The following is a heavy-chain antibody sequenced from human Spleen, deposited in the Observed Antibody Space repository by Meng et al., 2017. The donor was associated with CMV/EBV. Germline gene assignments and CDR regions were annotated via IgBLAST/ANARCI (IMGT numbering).Heavy chain of an antibody. Sequence: LSCAASGFTFSRYAVHWVRQAPGKGLEWVGIISYDGSYKYYADSVKGRFTISRDKSKNTLYLQMDSLRIEDTAVYYCARDSSDSLDVWGQGTLVTVSS. CDR3: ARDSSDSLDV. CDR2: ISYDGSYK. CDR1: GFTFSRYA. V-gene: IGHV3-30*04. J-gene: IGHJ4*02. D-gene: IGHD3-22*01.